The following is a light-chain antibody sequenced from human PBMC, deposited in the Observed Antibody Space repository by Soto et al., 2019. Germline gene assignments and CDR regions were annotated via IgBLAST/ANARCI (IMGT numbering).Light chain of an antibody. CDR1: QSINTW. V-gene: IGKV1-5*01. CDR3: QQYQTYSRT. J-gene: IGKJ1*01. CDR2: DVS. Sequence: DIQMTQSPSTVSASVGDRITITCRASQSINTWLAWYRQRPGEAPQLLIYDVSTLAMGVPSRFSGSGSGTDFTLSISRLQPDDFATFYCQQYQTYSRTFGQGTKAEVK.